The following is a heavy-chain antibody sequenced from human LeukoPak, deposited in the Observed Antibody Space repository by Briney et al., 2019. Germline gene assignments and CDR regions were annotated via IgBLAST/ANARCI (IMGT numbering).Heavy chain of an antibody. J-gene: IGHJ5*02. CDR1: GFTFSSYG. Sequence: GGSLRLSCAASGFTFSSYGLHWVRQAPGKGLEWVALIRSDGSSKNYADSVKGRFTISRDNAKNSLYLQMNSLRAEDTAVYYCARGPLHVVVPAATWFDPWGQGILVTVSS. V-gene: IGHV3-30*02. CDR3: ARGPLHVVVPAATWFDP. CDR2: IRSDGSSK. D-gene: IGHD2-2*01.